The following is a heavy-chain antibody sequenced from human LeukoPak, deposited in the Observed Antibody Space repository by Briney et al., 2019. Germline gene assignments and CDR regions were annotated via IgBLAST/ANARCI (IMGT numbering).Heavy chain of an antibody. CDR2: ITWNSGSI. D-gene: IGHD6-13*01. CDR1: GFTFGDYA. J-gene: IGHJ6*03. Sequence: GGSLRLSCATSGFTFGDYAMHWVRQAAGKGLEWVSGITWNSGSIGYAYSVEGRFTISRDNAKNSLYLQMTRLRAEDTAFYYCAKDIASSVHYYMDVWGKGTTVTVSS. V-gene: IGHV3-9*01. CDR3: AKDIASSVHYYMDV.